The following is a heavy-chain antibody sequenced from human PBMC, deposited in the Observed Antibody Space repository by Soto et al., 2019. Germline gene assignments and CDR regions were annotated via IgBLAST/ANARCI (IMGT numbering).Heavy chain of an antibody. V-gene: IGHV3-21*01. D-gene: IGHD2-15*01. CDR3: ARDDRRSRGRDAFDI. CDR2: ISSSSSYI. CDR1: GFTFSSYS. Sequence: EVQLVESGGGLVKPGGSLRLSCAASGFTFSSYSMNWVRQAPGKGLEWVSSISSSSSYIYYADSVKGRFTISRDNAKNSLYLQMNSLRAEDTAVYYCARDDRRSRGRDAFDIWGQGTMVTVSS. J-gene: IGHJ3*02.